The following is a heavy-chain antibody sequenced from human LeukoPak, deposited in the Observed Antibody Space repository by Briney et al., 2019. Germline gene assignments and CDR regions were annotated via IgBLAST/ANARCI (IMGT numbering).Heavy chain of an antibody. J-gene: IGHJ4*02. CDR2: IYSGGST. CDR3: ARGGGPFDY. D-gene: IGHD3-16*01. V-gene: IGHV3-66*01. CDR1: RFSFSAYP. Sequence: PGGSLRLSCAASRFSFSAYPMGWVRQAPGKGLEWVSVIYSGGSTYYADSVKGRFTISRDNSKNTLYLQMNSLRAEDTALYYCARGGGPFDYWGQGTLVTVSS.